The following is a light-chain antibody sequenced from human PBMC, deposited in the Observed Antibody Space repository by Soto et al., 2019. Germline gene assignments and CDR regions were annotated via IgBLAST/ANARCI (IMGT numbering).Light chain of an antibody. Sequence: EVVMTQSPATLSVSPGERATLSCRASQSVSSDLAWYHQKPGQAPRLLIYGASTRATGIPGRFSGSGSGTEFTLTISSLQSEDFAVYLCQQWNNWPTTFGQGTRLETK. J-gene: IGKJ5*01. CDR1: QSVSSD. V-gene: IGKV3-15*01. CDR3: QQWNNWPTT. CDR2: GAS.